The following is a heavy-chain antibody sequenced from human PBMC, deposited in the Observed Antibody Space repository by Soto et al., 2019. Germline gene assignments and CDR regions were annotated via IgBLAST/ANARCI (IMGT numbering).Heavy chain of an antibody. CDR1: GFVFTNFW. V-gene: IGHV3-74*01. CDR3: AKDSWYFDL. J-gene: IGHJ4*02. CDR2: IDTSGHST. Sequence: GSLRLSCEASGFVFTNFWMHWVRHVPGKGLVWVARIDTSGHSTNYAESVKGRFTISRDNAKNTVSLQMNSLRVEDTGVYYCAKDSWYFDLWSQGXQVTV. D-gene: IGHD6-13*01.